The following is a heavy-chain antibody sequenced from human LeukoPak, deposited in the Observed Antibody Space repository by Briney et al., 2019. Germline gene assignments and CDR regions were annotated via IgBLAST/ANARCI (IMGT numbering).Heavy chain of an antibody. D-gene: IGHD2-2*01. V-gene: IGHV1-8*01. CDR1: GYTFTSYD. J-gene: IGHJ6*02. Sequence: GASVKVSCKASGYTFTSYDINWVRQAAGQGLEWVGWMNPNSGNTGYAQKFQGRVTMTRSTSINTAYMELSSLRSEDTAVYYCARENIVVVPGNYYYYGMDVWGQGTTVTVSS. CDR2: MNPNSGNT. CDR3: ARENIVVVPGNYYYYGMDV.